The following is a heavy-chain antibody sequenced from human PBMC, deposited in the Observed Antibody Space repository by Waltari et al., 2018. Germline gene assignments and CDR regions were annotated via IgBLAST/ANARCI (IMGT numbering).Heavy chain of an antibody. J-gene: IGHJ5*02. D-gene: IGHD2-2*01. V-gene: IGHV4-34*01. CDR3: ARLRARYCSSTSCLP. Sequence: QVQLQQWGAGLLKPSETLSLTCAVYGGSFSGYYWSWIRQPPGKGLGWMGEIHQSGSTNSNPSLKSRVTISVDTAKNQFSLKLSSVTAADTAVYYCARLRARYCSSTSCLPWGQGTLVTVSS. CDR2: IHQSGST. CDR1: GGSFSGYY.